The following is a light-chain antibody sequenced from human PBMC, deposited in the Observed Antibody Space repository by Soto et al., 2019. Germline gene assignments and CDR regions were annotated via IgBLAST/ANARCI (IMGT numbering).Light chain of an antibody. J-gene: IGLJ3*02. Sequence: QSALTQPPSASGSPGQSVTISCTGTSSDVGAYKYVSWYQQYPGKAPKLMIYEVTKRPSGVPDRFSGSKSGNTASLTVSGLAAEEDADYYCTSYVGNDIWVFGGGTKVTVL. V-gene: IGLV2-8*01. CDR1: SSDVGAYKY. CDR3: TSYVGNDIWV. CDR2: EVT.